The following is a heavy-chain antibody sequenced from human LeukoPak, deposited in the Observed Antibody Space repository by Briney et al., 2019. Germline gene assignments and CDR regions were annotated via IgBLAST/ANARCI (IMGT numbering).Heavy chain of an antibody. V-gene: IGHV1-24*01. D-gene: IGHD3-22*01. CDR1: GYTLTELS. J-gene: IGHJ4*02. CDR2: FDPEDGET. Sequence: ASVKVSCKVSGYTLTELSMHWVRQAPGKGLEWMGGFDPEDGETIYAQKFQGRVTMTEDTSTDTAYMELSSLRSEDTAVYYCATSLSDYYDSSGQFDYWGQGTLVTVSS. CDR3: ATSLSDYYDSSGQFDY.